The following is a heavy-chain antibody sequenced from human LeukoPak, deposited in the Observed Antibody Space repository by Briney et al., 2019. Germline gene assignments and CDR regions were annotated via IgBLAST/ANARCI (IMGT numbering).Heavy chain of an antibody. V-gene: IGHV5-51*01. CDR1: GYSFTSYW. CDR3: ARAPNNYYGSGSVRGSQNYYGMDV. CDR2: IYPGDSDT. J-gene: IGHJ6*02. Sequence: GESLKISCKGSGYSFTSYWIGWVRQMPGKGLEWMGIIYPGDSDTRYSPSFQGQVTISADKSISTAYLQWSSLKASDTAMYYCARAPNNYYGSGSVRGSQNYYGMDVWGQGTTVTVSS. D-gene: IGHD3-10*01.